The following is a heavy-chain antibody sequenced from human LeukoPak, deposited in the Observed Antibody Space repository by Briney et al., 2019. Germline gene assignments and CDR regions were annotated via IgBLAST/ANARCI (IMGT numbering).Heavy chain of an antibody. CDR2: TYYRSKWYN. J-gene: IGHJ4*02. V-gene: IGHV6-1*01. CDR3: AREGSDGYLFDY. CDR1: GDSVSSNSAT. D-gene: IGHD3-16*01. Sequence: KSSQTLSLTCAISGDSVSSNSATWDWIRQSPSRGLEWLGRTYYRSKWYNDYAVPVKSRVTINPDTSKNQFSLQLNSVTPEDTAVYYCAREGSDGYLFDYWGQGSLVIVSS.